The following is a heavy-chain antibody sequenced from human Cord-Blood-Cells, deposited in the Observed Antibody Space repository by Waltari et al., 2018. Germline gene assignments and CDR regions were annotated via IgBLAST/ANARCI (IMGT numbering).Heavy chain of an antibody. CDR3: AGTGYGSGSYPFDY. Sequence: QVQLVQSGAEVKKPAASVKVSCEVSGYTLTELSMHWVRQAPGKGLEWMGGFDPEDGETIYAQKFQGRVTMTEDTSTDTAYMELSSLRSEDTAVYYCAGTGYGSGSYPFDYWGQGTLVTVSS. CDR1: GYTLTELS. D-gene: IGHD3-10*01. V-gene: IGHV1-24*01. CDR2: FDPEDGET. J-gene: IGHJ4*02.